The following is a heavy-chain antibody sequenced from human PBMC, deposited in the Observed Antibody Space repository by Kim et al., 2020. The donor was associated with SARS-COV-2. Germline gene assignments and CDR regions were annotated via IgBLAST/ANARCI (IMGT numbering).Heavy chain of an antibody. Sequence: GESLKISCKGSGYSFTSYWIGWVRQMPGKGLEWMGIIYPGDSDTRYSPSFQGQVTISADKSISTAYLQWSSLKASDTAMYYCARSHPSGGYSYGYSYWGQGTLVTVSS. CDR1: GYSFTSYW. V-gene: IGHV5-51*01. J-gene: IGHJ4*02. D-gene: IGHD5-18*01. CDR3: ARSHPSGGYSYGYSY. CDR2: IYPGDSDT.